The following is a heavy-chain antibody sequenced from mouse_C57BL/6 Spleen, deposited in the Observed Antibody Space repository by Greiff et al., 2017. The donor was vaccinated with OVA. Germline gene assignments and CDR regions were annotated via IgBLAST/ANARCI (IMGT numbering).Heavy chain of an antibody. D-gene: IGHD3-2*02. CDR1: GYTFTSYW. CDR2: IYPSDSET. J-gene: IGHJ2*01. CDR3: ASRDSSGDFDY. Sequence: QVQLQQPGAELVRPGSSVKLSCKASGYTFTSYWMDWVKQRPGQGLEWIGNIYPSDSETHYNQKFKDKATLTVDKSSSTAYMQLSSLTSEDAAVYYCASRDSSGDFDYWGQGTTLTVSA. V-gene: IGHV1-61*01.